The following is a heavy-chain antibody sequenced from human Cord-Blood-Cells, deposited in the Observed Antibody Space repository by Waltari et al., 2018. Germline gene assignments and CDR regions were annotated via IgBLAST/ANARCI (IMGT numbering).Heavy chain of an antibody. CDR1: GYTFTGYY. D-gene: IGHD3-9*01. CDR2: INPNSGGT. J-gene: IGHJ3*02. CDR3: ARGLYYDILTGSADAFDI. Sequence: QVPLVQSGAEVKKPGASVKVSCKASGYTFTGYYMHWVRQGPGQGLEWMGWINPNSGGTNYAQKFQGRVTMTRDTSISTAYMELSRLRSDDTAMYYCARGLYYDILTGSADAFDIWGQGTMVTVSS. V-gene: IGHV1-2*02.